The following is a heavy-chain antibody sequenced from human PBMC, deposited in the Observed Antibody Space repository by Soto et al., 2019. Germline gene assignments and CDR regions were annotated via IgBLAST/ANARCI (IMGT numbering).Heavy chain of an antibody. V-gene: IGHV1-2*04. CDR1: GYTFTGYY. J-gene: IGHJ3*02. CDR2: INPNSGGT. CDR3: ARQGDSSGNDAFDI. Sequence: ASVKVSCKASGYTFTGYYMHWVRQAPGQGLEWMGWINPNSGGTNYAQKFQGWVTMTRDTSISTAYMELSRLRSDDTAVYYCARQGDSSGNDAFDIWGQGXMVTV. D-gene: IGHD3-22*01.